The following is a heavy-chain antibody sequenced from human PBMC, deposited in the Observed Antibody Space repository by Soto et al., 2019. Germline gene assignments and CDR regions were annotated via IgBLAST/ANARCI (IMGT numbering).Heavy chain of an antibody. CDR2: ISGSGGST. J-gene: IGHJ6*02. V-gene: IGHV3-23*01. D-gene: IGHD3-3*01. CDR1: GFTFSIYA. Sequence: GGSLRLSCPASGFTFSIYAMSWVRQAPEKGLEWVSAISGSGGSTYYADSVKGRFTIPRDNSKKTLYLKENSLRSECTAVYYWAKDRFAIFGVVTITDRYGMDVWVQGTRVTVSS. CDR3: AKDRFAIFGVVTITDRYGMDV.